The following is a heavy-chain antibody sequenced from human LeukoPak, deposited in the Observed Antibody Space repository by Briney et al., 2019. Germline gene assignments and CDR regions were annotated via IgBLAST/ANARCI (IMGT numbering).Heavy chain of an antibody. CDR3: ARDENWSHDC. Sequence: GGSLRLSCAASGFTFSSYWMHWVRQAPGKGLVWISRINSDGSSTRYADSVKGRFTISRDNAKNSLYLQMNSLRVEDTAVYYCARDENWSHDCWGQGTLVTVSS. CDR1: GFTFSSYW. D-gene: IGHD1-1*01. J-gene: IGHJ4*02. CDR2: INSDGSST. V-gene: IGHV3-74*01.